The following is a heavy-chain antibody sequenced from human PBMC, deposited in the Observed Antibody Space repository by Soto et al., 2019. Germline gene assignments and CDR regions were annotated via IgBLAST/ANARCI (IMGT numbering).Heavy chain of an antibody. V-gene: IGHV5-51*01. CDR3: AKANYEGQYYAMDV. Sequence: PGESLKISCTASGYSFTTYWIAWVRQMPGKGLEWMGIIYPGDSDTRYSPSFQGQVTISADKSITTAYLQRSSLKASDSAMYYCAKANYEGQYYAMDVWGQGTTVTVSS. D-gene: IGHD3-16*01. J-gene: IGHJ6*02. CDR1: GYSFTTYW. CDR2: IYPGDSDT.